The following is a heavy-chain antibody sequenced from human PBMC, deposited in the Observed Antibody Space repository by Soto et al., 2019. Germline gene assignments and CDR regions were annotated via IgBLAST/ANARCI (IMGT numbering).Heavy chain of an antibody. V-gene: IGHV3-74*01. CDR1: GFTFSSYW. Sequence: PGGSLRLSCAASGFTFSSYWMHWVRQAPGKGLVWVSRINSDGSSTSYADSVKGRFTISRDNAKNTLYLQMNSLRAEDTAVYYCARDGPPYGDYGGVDSWGQEPLVPVPS. D-gene: IGHD4-17*01. CDR3: ARDGPPYGDYGGVDS. J-gene: IGHJ4*02. CDR2: INSDGSST.